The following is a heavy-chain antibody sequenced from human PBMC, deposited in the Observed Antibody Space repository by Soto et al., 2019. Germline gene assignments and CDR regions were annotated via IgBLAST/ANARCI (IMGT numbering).Heavy chain of an antibody. V-gene: IGHV4-31*03. CDR3: ARDIGTYYYDSSGYYYENWFDP. Sequence: PSETLSLTCTVSGGSISSGGYYWSWIRQHPGKGLEWIGYIYYSGSTYYNPSLKSRVTISVDTSKNQFSPKLSSVTAADTAVYYCARDIGTYYYDSSGYYYENWFDPWGQGTLVTVSS. J-gene: IGHJ5*02. CDR2: IYYSGST. D-gene: IGHD3-22*01. CDR1: GGSISSGGYY.